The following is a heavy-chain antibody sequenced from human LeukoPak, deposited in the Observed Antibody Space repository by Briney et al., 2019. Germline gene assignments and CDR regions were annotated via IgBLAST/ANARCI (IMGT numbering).Heavy chain of an antibody. Sequence: GGSLRLSCDASGFTFSSYGIHWVRQTPAKGLEWVAVIGSDGRNKFYADSVTGRFSVSRDNSKNTLFLQMNSLRAEDTGVCFCARDDILSDENVFDMWGRGTMVTVSS. CDR3: ARDDILSDENVFDM. CDR1: GFTFSSYG. D-gene: IGHD3-9*01. J-gene: IGHJ3*02. V-gene: IGHV3-33*01. CDR2: IGSDGRNK.